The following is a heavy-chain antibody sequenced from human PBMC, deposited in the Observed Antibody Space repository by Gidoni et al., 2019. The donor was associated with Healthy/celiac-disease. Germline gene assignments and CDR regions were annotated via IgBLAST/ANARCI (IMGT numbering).Heavy chain of an antibody. D-gene: IGHD2-2*01. CDR2: IRGSGGST. Sequence: EVQLLESGGGLVQPGGSLRLSCSASGFTFLSYAMSWVRQAPGKGLAWVSAIRGSGGSTYYADSVKGRFTISRDNSKNTLYLQMNSLRAEDTAVYYCAKGWGIVPGDAFDIWGQGTMVTVSS. CDR3: AKGWGIVPGDAFDI. CDR1: GFTFLSYA. V-gene: IGHV3-23*01. J-gene: IGHJ3*02.